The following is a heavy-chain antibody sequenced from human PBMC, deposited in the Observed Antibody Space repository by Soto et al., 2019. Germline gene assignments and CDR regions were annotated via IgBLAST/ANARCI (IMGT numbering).Heavy chain of an antibody. D-gene: IGHD2-21*01. CDR1: GGSISSSSYY. V-gene: IGHV4-39*01. CDR2: IYYSGST. J-gene: IGHJ6*02. Sequence: ASETLSLTCTVSGGSISSSSYYWGWIRQPPGKGLEWIGSIYYSGSTYYNPSLKSRVTISVDTSKNQFSLKLSSVTAADTAVYYCAGAAIRYCGMDVWGQGTTVSAP. CDR3: AGAAIRYCGMDV.